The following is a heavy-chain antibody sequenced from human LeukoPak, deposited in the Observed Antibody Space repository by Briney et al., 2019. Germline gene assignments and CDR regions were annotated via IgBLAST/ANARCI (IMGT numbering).Heavy chain of an antibody. CDR2: IRSKAYGGTT. J-gene: IGHJ3*02. V-gene: IGHV3-49*04. CDR1: GFTFSSYS. CDR3: TRDAFDI. Sequence: PGGSLRLSCAASGFTFSSYSMNWVRQAPGKGLEWVGFIRSKAYGGTTEYAASVKGRFTISRDDSKSIAYLQMNSLKTEDTAVYYCTRDAFDIWGQGTMVTVSS.